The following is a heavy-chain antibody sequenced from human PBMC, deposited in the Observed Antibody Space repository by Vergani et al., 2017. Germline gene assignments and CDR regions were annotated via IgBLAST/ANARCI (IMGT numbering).Heavy chain of an antibody. Sequence: QVQLVQSAAEVKKPGASVRVSCKASGYTFTSYDINGVRQATGQGLVWMGWMNPNSGNTGDAQKYQGRVTMTRHTSIITAYMELSSLRSEDTAVYYCARYPAAAGKHWFDPWGQGTLVTVSS. CDR2: MNPNSGNT. CDR1: GYTFTSYD. CDR3: ARYPAAAGKHWFDP. J-gene: IGHJ5*02. V-gene: IGHV1-8*01. D-gene: IGHD6-13*01.